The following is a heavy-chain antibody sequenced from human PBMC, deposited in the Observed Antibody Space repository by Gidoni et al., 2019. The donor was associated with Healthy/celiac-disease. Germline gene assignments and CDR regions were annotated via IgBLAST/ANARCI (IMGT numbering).Heavy chain of an antibody. CDR2: ISWNSGSI. Sequence: EVQLVESGGGLVQPGRSLRLSCAASGFTFDDYAMHWVRQAPGKGLEWVSGISWNSGSIGYADSVKDRFTISRDNAKNSLYLQMNSLRAEDTALYYCAKDISYDSSGCFFDYWGQGTLVTVSS. V-gene: IGHV3-9*01. CDR3: AKDISYDSSGCFFDY. J-gene: IGHJ4*02. D-gene: IGHD3-22*01. CDR1: GFTFDDYA.